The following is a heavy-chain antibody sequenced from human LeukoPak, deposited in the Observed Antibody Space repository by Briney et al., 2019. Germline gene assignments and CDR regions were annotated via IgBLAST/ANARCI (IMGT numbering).Heavy chain of an antibody. CDR3: AKGSGSSGWTFDY. J-gene: IGHJ4*02. CDR2: ISYDGSNK. D-gene: IGHD6-19*01. V-gene: IGHV3-30*18. CDR1: GFTFSSYG. Sequence: GGSLRLSCAASGFTFSSYGMHWVRQAPGKGLEWVAVISYDGSNKYYADSVKGRFTISRDNSKNTLYLRMNSLRAEDTAVYYCAKGSGSSGWTFDYWGQGTLVTVSS.